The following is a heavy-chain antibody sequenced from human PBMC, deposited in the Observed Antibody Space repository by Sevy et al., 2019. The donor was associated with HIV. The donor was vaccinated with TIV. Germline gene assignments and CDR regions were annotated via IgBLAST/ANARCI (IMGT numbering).Heavy chain of an antibody. CDR3: ARVRDIVVVPAAIFDY. J-gene: IGHJ4*02. D-gene: IGHD2-2*01. Sequence: GGSLRLSCAASGFTFSDYYMSWIRQAPGKGLEWVSYISSSGSTIYYADSVKGRFTISRDNAKNSLYLQMNSLRAEDTAVYYCARVRDIVVVPAAIFDYWGQGTLATVSS. V-gene: IGHV3-11*01. CDR2: ISSSGSTI. CDR1: GFTFSDYY.